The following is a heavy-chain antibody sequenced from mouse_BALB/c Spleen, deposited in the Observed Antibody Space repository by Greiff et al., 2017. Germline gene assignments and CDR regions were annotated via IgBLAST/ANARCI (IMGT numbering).Heavy chain of an antibody. D-gene: IGHD2-3*01. CDR3: ARDHDGLFPAWFAY. CDR1: GFSLTGYG. Sequence: QVQLQQSGPGLVAPSQSLSITCTVSGFSLTGYGVNWVRQPPGKGLEWLGMIWGDGSTDYNSALKSRLSISKDNSKSQVFLKMNSLQTDDTARYYCARDHDGLFPAWFAYWGQGTLVTVSA. CDR2: IWGDGST. V-gene: IGHV2-6-7*01. J-gene: IGHJ3*01.